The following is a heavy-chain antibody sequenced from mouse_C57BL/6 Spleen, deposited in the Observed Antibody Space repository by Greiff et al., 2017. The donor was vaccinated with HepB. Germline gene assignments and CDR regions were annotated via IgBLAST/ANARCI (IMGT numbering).Heavy chain of an antibody. D-gene: IGHD4-1*01. CDR3: ARNPGTGNYAMDY. CDR2: IWTGGGT. CDR1: GFSLTSYA. V-gene: IGHV2-9-1*01. Sequence: QVQLQQSGPGLVAPSQSLSITCTVSGFSLTSYAISWVRQPPGKGLEWLGVIWTGGGTNYNSALKSRLSISKDNSKSQVFLKMNSLQTDDTARYYCARNPGTGNYAMDYWGQGTSVTVSS. J-gene: IGHJ4*01.